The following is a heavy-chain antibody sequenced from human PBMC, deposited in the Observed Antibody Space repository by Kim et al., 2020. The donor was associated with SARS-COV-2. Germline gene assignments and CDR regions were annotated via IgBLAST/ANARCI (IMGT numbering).Heavy chain of an antibody. V-gene: IGHV4-34*01. D-gene: IGHD2-21*02. J-gene: IGHJ4*02. CDR3: ARVPTVTAPFDY. Sequence: NYNPSLKSRVTISVDTSKNQFSLKLSSVTAADTAVYYCARVPTVTAPFDYWGQGTLVTVSS.